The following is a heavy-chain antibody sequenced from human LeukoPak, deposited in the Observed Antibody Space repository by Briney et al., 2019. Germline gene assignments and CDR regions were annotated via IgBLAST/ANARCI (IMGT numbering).Heavy chain of an antibody. J-gene: IGHJ4*02. CDR3: VLASYSSSWYMDS. CDR2: VSTESDYI. D-gene: IGHD6-13*01. Sequence: GGSLRLSCRVSGVIFRTHSMNWARQAPGKGLEWVATVSTESDYIYYGDSVRGRFTVSRDDARNSLYLQMNSLRVEDTALYYCVLASYSSSWYMDSWGQGTLVTVSS. V-gene: IGHV3-21*01. CDR1: GVIFRTHS.